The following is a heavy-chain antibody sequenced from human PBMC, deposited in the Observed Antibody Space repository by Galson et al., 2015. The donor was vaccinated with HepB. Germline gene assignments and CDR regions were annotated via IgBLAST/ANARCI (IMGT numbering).Heavy chain of an antibody. D-gene: IGHD3-10*01. Sequence: SLRLSCAASGFTFSSYSMNWVRQAPGKGLEWVSSISISSSNIYYADSVKGRFTISRDNAKNSLYLQMNSLRAEDTAVYYCVSHLGYGSGIYSFDDWGQGTPVTVSS. CDR2: ISISSSNI. V-gene: IGHV3-21*01. CDR3: VSHLGYGSGIYSFDD. CDR1: GFTFSSYS. J-gene: IGHJ4*02.